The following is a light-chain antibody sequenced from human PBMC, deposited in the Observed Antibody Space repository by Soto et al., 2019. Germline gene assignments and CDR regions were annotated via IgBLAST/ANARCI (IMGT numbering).Light chain of an antibody. CDR2: DAF. CDR1: QDISNR. J-gene: IGKJ4*01. V-gene: IGKV1-33*01. CDR3: QQYDILPVT. Sequence: DIQMTQSPSSLSASVGDTVTVTCQASQDISNRLHWYQQKPGKAPKLLILDAFILETGVPSRFSGSRSGTDFTFTISSLQPADIATYYGQQYDILPVTFGGGTKVQIK.